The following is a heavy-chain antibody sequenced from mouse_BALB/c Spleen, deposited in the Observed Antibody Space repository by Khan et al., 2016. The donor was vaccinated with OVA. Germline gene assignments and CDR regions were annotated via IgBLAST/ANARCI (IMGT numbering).Heavy chain of an antibody. V-gene: IGHV2-6-1*01. CDR2: IWSDGTT. Sequence: QVQLKESGPGLAAPSQSLSITCTISGFSLTTYGVHWVRQPPGKGLEWLVVIWSDGTTNYNSALKSRLTITKDNPQRQVFLKMNSLQTDDTAIYFCARQPYYHYNIMDYWGQGTSVTVSS. D-gene: IGHD2-10*01. CDR1: GFSLTTYG. CDR3: ARQPYYHYNIMDY. J-gene: IGHJ4*01.